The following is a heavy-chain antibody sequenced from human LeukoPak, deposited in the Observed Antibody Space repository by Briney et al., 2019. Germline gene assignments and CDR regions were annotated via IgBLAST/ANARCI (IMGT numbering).Heavy chain of an antibody. CDR3: ARDWPGVAARPNWFDP. J-gene: IGHJ5*02. V-gene: IGHV3-7*01. CDR1: GFTFSIYW. Sequence: GGSLRLSCAASGFTFSIYWMSWVRQAPGKGLEWVANIKQDGSEKYYVDSVKGRFTISRDNAKNSLYLQMNSLRAEDTAVYYCARDWPGVAARPNWFDPWGQGTLVTVSS. CDR2: IKQDGSEK. D-gene: IGHD6-6*01.